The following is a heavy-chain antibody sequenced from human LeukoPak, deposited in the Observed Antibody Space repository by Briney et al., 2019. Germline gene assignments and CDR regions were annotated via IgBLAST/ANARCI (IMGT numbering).Heavy chain of an antibody. CDR1: GYTFSGYY. CDR2: INPKSGGT. D-gene: IGHD6-19*01. CDR3: ARVETSGWSIDY. V-gene: IGHV1-2*02. J-gene: IGHJ4*02. Sequence: ASVKVSCKASGYTFSGYYMHWVRQAPGQGLEWMGWINPKSGGTNEAQKFHDRVTMTRDTSIRTAYMEVSRLRSDDTAVYYCARVETSGWSIDYWGQGTLVTVSS.